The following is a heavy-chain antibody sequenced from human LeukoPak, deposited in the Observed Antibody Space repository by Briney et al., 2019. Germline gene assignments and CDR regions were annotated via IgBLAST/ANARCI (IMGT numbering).Heavy chain of an antibody. D-gene: IGHD2-15*01. CDR1: GFTFSSYA. J-gene: IGHJ4*02. CDR3: ARGYEDIVVVVAASGGYDY. V-gene: IGHV3-64*01. CDR2: ISSSGGST. Sequence: GGSLRLSCAASGFTFSSYAMHWVRQAPGRGLEYVSAISSSGGSTYYANSVKGRFTISRDNSKNTLYLQMGSLRAEDMAVYYCARGYEDIVVVVAASGGYDYWGQGTLVTVSS.